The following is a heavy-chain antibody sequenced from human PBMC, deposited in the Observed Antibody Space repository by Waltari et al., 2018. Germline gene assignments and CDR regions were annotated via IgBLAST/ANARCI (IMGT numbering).Heavy chain of an antibody. CDR3: ARHKGDGDPDAFDI. CDR2: IYYSGRT. D-gene: IGHD4-17*01. CDR1: GGSISSSSYY. V-gene: IGHV4-39*01. J-gene: IGHJ3*02. Sequence: QLQLQESGPGLVKPSETLSLTCTVSGGSISSSSYYWGWIRQPPGKGLEWIGSIYYSGRTYYTPSLKSRVTISVDTSKNQFSLKLSSVTAADTAVYYCARHKGDGDPDAFDIWGQGTMVTVSS.